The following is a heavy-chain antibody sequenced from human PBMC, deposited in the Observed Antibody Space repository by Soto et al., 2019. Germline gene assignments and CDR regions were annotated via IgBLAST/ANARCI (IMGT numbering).Heavy chain of an antibody. CDR2: FSGSGGST. CDR3: AKRGPYDSSGYYPYCYYGMDV. J-gene: IGHJ6*02. Sequence: GESLRLSCAASGFTFSRYAMSWVRQAPGKGLEWVSAFSGSGGSTYYTDSVKGRFTISRDNSKNTLYLQMNSLRAEDTAVYYCAKRGPYDSSGYYPYCYYGMDVWGQGTTVTVSS. D-gene: IGHD3-22*01. V-gene: IGHV3-23*01. CDR1: GFTFSRYA.